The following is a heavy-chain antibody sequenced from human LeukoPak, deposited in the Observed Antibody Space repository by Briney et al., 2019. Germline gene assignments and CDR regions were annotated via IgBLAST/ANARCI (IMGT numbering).Heavy chain of an antibody. J-gene: IGHJ4*02. CDR2: FDPEDGET. V-gene: IGHV1-24*01. Sequence: GASVKVSCKVSGYTLTEFSMHWVRQAPGKGHEWVGGFDPEDGETIYAQELQGRVTMTKDTSTDTAYMELSSLRSEDTAVYYCATWYYYDSSDYYLADYWGQGTLVTVSS. CDR3: ATWYYYDSSDYYLADY. CDR1: GYTLTEFS. D-gene: IGHD3-22*01.